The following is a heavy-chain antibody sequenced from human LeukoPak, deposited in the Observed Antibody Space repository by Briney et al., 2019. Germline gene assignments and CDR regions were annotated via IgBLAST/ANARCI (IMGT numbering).Heavy chain of an antibody. CDR1: GFTFISYA. CDR3: ARDRGQWLVLDAFDI. D-gene: IGHD6-19*01. J-gene: IGHJ3*02. CDR2: IYSGGST. V-gene: IGHV3-66*01. Sequence: GGSLRLSCAASGFTFISYAMTWVRQAPGKGLEWVSVIYSGGSTYYADSVKGRFTISRDSSKNTLYLQMNSLRAEDTAVYYCARDRGQWLVLDAFDIWGQGTMVTVSS.